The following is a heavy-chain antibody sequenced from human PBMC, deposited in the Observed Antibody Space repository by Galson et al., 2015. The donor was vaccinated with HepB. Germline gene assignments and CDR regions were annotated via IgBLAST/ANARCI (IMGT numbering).Heavy chain of an antibody. D-gene: IGHD6-19*01. CDR2: IDWDDDK. Sequence: PALVKPTQTLTLTCTFSGFSLSTTEMRVSWIRQPPGKALEWLARIDWDDDKFYSTSLKTRLTISKDTSKNQVVLTMTNMDPVDTATYYCARSGYSSGWYPWYFDLGGRAPRVTVSS. V-gene: IGHV2-70*04. J-gene: IGHJ2*01. CDR1: GFSLSTTEMR. CDR3: ARSGYSSGWYPWYFDL.